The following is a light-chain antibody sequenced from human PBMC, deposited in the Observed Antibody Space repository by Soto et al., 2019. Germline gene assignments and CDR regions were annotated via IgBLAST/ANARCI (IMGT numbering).Light chain of an antibody. Sequence: QSALTQPRSVSGSPGQSVTISCTGTSSDVGRFEYVSWYQQHPGEAPKVVVYDITKRPSGVPDRFSGSKSGTSASLGISGLQPEDEADYYCASWDNSLNGLVFGGGTKVTVL. CDR3: ASWDNSLNGLV. V-gene: IGLV2-11*01. CDR1: SSDVGRFEY. CDR2: DIT. J-gene: IGLJ3*02.